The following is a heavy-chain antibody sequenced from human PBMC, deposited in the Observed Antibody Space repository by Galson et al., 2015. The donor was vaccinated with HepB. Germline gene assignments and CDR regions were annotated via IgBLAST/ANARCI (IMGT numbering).Heavy chain of an antibody. CDR1: GYSFTSYW. Sequence: QSGAEVKKPGESLRISCKASGYSFTSYWISWVRQMPGKGLEWMGRIDPSDSYTSYSPSFQGHVTMSVDTSITTAYLQWRSLKASDTAIYYCARRPAWEQSGNKDYWGRGTLVTVSS. J-gene: IGHJ4*02. D-gene: IGHD1-26*01. V-gene: IGHV5-10-1*01. CDR3: ARRPAWEQSGNKDY. CDR2: IDPSDSYT.